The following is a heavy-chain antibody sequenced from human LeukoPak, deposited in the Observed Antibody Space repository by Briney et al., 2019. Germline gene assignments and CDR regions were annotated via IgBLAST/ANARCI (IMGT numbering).Heavy chain of an antibody. CDR3: ARSWPGRSGPDY. D-gene: IGHD2-15*01. V-gene: IGHV1-2*02. J-gene: IGHJ4*02. CDR1: GYTFTGYY. CDR2: INPNSGGT. Sequence: ASVKVSCKASGYTFTGYYMHWVRQAPGQGLEWMGWINPNSGGTNYAQKFQGRVTMTRDTSISTAYMELSRLRSDDTAVYYCARSWPGRSGPDYWGQGTLVTVSS.